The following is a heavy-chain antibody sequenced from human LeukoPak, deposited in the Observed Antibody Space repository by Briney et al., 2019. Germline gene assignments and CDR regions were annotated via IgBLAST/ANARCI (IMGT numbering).Heavy chain of an antibody. CDR1: GGSFSGYY. J-gene: IGHJ4*02. CDR3: ARDILDGDYPNALDY. Sequence: SETLSLTCAVYGGSFSGYYWSWIRQPPGKGLEWIGSIYYSGSTYYNPSLKSRVTISVDTSKNQFSLKLSSVTAADTAVYYCARDILDGDYPNALDYWGQGTLVTVSS. V-gene: IGHV4-34*01. D-gene: IGHD4-17*01. CDR2: IYYSGST.